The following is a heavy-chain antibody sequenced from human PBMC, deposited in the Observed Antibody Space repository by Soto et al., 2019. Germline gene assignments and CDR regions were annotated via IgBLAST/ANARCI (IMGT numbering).Heavy chain of an antibody. CDR2: INPNSGGT. CDR1: GYTFTGYY. J-gene: IGHJ3*02. Sequence: ASVKVSCKASGYTFTGYYMHWVRQAPGQGLEWMGWINPNSGGTNYAQKFQGWVTMTRDTSISTAYMELSRLRSDDTAVYYCATLLWFGNNAFDIWGQGTMVTVSS. D-gene: IGHD3-10*01. CDR3: ATLLWFGNNAFDI. V-gene: IGHV1-2*04.